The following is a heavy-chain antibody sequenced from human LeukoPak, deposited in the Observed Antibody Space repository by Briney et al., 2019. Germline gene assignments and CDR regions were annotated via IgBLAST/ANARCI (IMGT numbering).Heavy chain of an antibody. CDR3: ARLSSSGYYYYYGMDV. D-gene: IGHD6-19*01. CDR1: GYSFTNYW. J-gene: IGHJ6*02. CDR2: IYPSDSDT. V-gene: IGHV5-51*01. Sequence: GESLKISCKGSGYSFTNYWIGWVRQMPGKGLEWMGIIYPSDSDTRYSPSFQGQVTISADKSISTAYLQWSSLKASDTAMYYCARLSSSGYYYYYGMDVRGQGTTVTVSS.